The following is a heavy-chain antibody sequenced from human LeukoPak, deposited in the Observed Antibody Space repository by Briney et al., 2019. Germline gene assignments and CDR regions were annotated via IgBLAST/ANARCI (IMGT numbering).Heavy chain of an antibody. D-gene: IGHD3-3*01. V-gene: IGHV3-30*18. CDR2: ISYDGSNK. CDR3: AKDPTIRFLEWLLSGNYFDY. CDR1: GFTFSSYG. Sequence: GGSLRLSCAASGFTFSSYGMHWVRQAPGKGLEWVAVISYDGSNKYYADSVKGRFTISRDNSKNTLYLQMNSLRAEDTAAYYCAKDPTIRFLEWLLSGNYFDYWGQGTLVTVSS. J-gene: IGHJ4*02.